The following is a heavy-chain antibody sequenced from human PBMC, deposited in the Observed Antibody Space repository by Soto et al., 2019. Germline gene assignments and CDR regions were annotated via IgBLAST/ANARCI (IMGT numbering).Heavy chain of an antibody. V-gene: IGHV4-34*01. CDR2: INHSGGS. D-gene: IGHD3-3*02. CDR1: GGSFRGYY. J-gene: IGHJ6*02. CDR3: ARVPHHFWSGYHPYCYYGIDV. Sequence: SETLSLTFAVYGGSFRGYYWSWIRQSPGKGLEWIGEINHSGGSNYNPSLKSRVTISVDTSKNQFSLKLSPVTDADTAVYYCARVPHHFWSGYHPYCYYGIDVWGQGTTVTVSS.